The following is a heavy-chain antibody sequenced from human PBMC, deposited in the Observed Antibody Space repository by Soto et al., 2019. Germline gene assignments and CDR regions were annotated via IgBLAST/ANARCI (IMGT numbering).Heavy chain of an antibody. CDR2: VHHSGSN. J-gene: IGHJ5*02. D-gene: IGHD3-10*01. V-gene: IGHV4-4*02. CDR3: ARGFRGVLAWFDH. CDR1: VDSISSNNW. Sequence: QVQLRESGPGLVKPSGTLALTCAVSVDSISSNNWWTWVRQPPGKGLEWIGGVHHSGSNNYNPSLKGRGTISRDQCRNQFSRELSSVTAADTAVYYCARGFRGVLAWFDHWGQGTLVTVSS.